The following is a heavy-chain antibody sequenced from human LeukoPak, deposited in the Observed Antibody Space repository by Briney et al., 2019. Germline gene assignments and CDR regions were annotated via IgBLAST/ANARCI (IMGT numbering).Heavy chain of an antibody. Sequence: GASVKVSCKASGGTFSSYAISWVRQAPGQGPEWMGGIIPIFGTANYAQKFQGRVTITADESTSTAYMELSSLRSGDTAVYYCARASGDGYKIDLWGRGTLVTVSS. V-gene: IGHV1-69*13. CDR2: IIPIFGTA. J-gene: IGHJ2*01. CDR1: GGTFSSYA. CDR3: ARASGDGYKIDL. D-gene: IGHD5-24*01.